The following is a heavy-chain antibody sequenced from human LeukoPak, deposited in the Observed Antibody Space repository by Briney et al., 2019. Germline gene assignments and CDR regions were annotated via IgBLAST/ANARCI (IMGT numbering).Heavy chain of an antibody. D-gene: IGHD3-22*01. Sequence: GGSLRLSCAASGFTFSSHWMSWVRQAPGKGLEWVANIKKDGSEKYYVDSVKGRFTISRDNSKNTLYLQMNSLRAEDTAVYYCANNGLYDSSGYRPFDYWGQGTLVTVSS. CDR1: GFTFSSHW. J-gene: IGHJ4*02. V-gene: IGHV3-7*01. CDR3: ANNGLYDSSGYRPFDY. CDR2: IKKDGSEK.